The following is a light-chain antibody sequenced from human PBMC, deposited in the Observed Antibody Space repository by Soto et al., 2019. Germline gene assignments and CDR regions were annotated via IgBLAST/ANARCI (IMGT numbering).Light chain of an antibody. CDR2: GAS. CDR1: QSVGSK. J-gene: IGKJ1*01. V-gene: IGKV3-15*01. CDR3: QQYNTWPRA. Sequence: EIVMTQSPPTLSVSPGERATLSCRASQSVGSKVAWYQQKPGQAPRLLIYGASTRATGIPARFSGSGSGTEFTLTISSLQSEDFAVYYCQQYNTWPRAFGQGTMVETK.